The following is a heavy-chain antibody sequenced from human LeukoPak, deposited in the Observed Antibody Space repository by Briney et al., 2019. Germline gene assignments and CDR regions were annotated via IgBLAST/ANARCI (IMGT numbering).Heavy chain of an antibody. D-gene: IGHD6-13*01. Sequence: GGSLRLSCAASGFTFSSYGMHWVRQAPGKGLEWVAFIRYDGSNKYYADSVKGRFTISRDNSKNTLYLQMNSLRAEDTAVYYCAKTIAAADPYYYYMDVWGKGTTVTVSS. CDR1: GFTFSSYG. J-gene: IGHJ6*03. CDR2: IRYDGSNK. CDR3: AKTIAAADPYYYYMDV. V-gene: IGHV3-30*02.